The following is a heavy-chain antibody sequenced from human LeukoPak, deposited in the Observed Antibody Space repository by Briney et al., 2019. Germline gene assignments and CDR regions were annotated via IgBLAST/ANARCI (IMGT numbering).Heavy chain of an antibody. Sequence: ASVKVSCKASGYTFTGYYMHWVRQAPGQGLEWMGWINPNSGSTNYAQKFQGRVTMTRDTSISTAYMELSRLRSDDTAVYYCARGGFREGGYDSTKLQLDYWGQGTLVTVSS. CDR3: ARGGFREGGYDSTKLQLDY. CDR1: GYTFTGYY. CDR2: INPNSGST. V-gene: IGHV1-2*02. J-gene: IGHJ4*02. D-gene: IGHD5-12*01.